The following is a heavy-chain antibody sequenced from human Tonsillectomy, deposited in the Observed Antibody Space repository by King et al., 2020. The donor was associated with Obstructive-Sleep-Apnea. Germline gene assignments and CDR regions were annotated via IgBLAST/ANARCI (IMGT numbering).Heavy chain of an antibody. V-gene: IGHV3-49*03. CDR3: TRDPGGYSGCDTMRGWFDP. D-gene: IGHD5-12*01. J-gene: IGHJ5*02. CDR2: IRSKAYGGTT. Sequence: VQLVESGGGLVQPGRSLRLSCTASGFTFGDYAMSWFRQAPGKGLEWVGFIRSKAYGGTTEYAASVKGRFTISRDDSKSIAYLQMNSLKTEDTAVYYCTRDPGGYSGCDTMRGWFDPWGQGTLVTVSS. CDR1: GFTFGDYA.